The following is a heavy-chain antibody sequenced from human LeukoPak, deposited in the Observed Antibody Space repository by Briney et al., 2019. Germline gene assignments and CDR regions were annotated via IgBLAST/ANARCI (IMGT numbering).Heavy chain of an antibody. Sequence: SETLSLTCAVYGGSFTGYYWNWIRQPPGEGLEWIGEINHSATTNYNPSLKSRVTISVDTSKNQFSLKLSSVAAADTAVYYCARVMTLGQWLVPQNWGQGTLVTVSS. CDR1: GGSFTGYY. D-gene: IGHD6-19*01. V-gene: IGHV4-34*01. CDR2: INHSATT. CDR3: ARVMTLGQWLVPQN. J-gene: IGHJ4*02.